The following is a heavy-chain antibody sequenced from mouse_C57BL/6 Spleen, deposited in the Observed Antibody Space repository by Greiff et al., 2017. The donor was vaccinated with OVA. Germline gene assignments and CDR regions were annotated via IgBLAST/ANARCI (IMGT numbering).Heavy chain of an antibody. Sequence: GGGLVQPTGSLKLSCAASGFSFNTYAMNWVRQAPGKGLEWVARIRSKSNNYATYYADSVKDRFTISRDDSESMLYLQMNNLKTEDTAMYYCVRQDYYGNYAMDYWGQGTSVTVSS. V-gene: IGHV10-1*01. CDR2: IRSKSNNYAT. J-gene: IGHJ4*01. D-gene: IGHD1-1*01. CDR1: GFSFNTYA. CDR3: VRQDYYGNYAMDY.